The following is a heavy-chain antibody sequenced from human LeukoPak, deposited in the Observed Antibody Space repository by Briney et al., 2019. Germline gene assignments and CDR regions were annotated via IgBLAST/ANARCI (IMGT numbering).Heavy chain of an antibody. J-gene: IGHJ4*02. Sequence: ASVKVSCKTSGYTFTSYGISWVRQAPGQGLEWMGWVSAYNGNTNYAQKVQGRVTMTTDTSTTTAYMGLRSLRSDDTAVYYCARWDCSSTSCYSPVFDYWGQGTLVTVSS. CDR2: VSAYNGNT. V-gene: IGHV1-18*01. CDR3: ARWDCSSTSCYSPVFDY. CDR1: GYTFTSYG. D-gene: IGHD2-2*01.